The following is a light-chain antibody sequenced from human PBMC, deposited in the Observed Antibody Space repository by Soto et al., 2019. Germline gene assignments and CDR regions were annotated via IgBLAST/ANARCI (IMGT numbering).Light chain of an antibody. V-gene: IGLV2-11*01. CDR1: SSDVGGYNY. J-gene: IGLJ1*01. Sequence: QSVLTQPRSVSGSPGQSVTISCTGTSSDVGGYNYVSWYQQHPGKAPKLMIYDVSKRPSGVPDRFSGSKSGNTASPTISGLQAEDEADYYCCSYAGSYFYVFGTGTKLTVL. CDR3: CSYAGSYFYV. CDR2: DVS.